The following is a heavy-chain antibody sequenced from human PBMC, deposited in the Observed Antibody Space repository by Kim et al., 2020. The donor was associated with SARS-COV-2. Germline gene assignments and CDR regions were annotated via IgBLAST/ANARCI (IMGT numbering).Heavy chain of an antibody. Sequence: SVKVSCTASGGTVSSNGISWVRQAPGQGLEWMGRIMPIFGVTNYAQKFQGRVTITADKSTSTAYMELRSLRSEDTAVYYFARDHRDYYDSRGYTTGWFDPWGQGTLVTVSS. J-gene: IGHJ5*02. V-gene: IGHV1-69*04. CDR1: GGTVSSNG. D-gene: IGHD3-22*01. CDR2: IMPIFGVT. CDR3: ARDHRDYYDSRGYTTGWFDP.